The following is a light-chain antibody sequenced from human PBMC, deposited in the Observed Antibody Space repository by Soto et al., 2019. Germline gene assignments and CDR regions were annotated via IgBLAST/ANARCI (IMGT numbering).Light chain of an antibody. V-gene: IGLV2-8*01. CDR2: EVT. CDR1: SSDVGGHNY. J-gene: IGLJ1*01. CDR3: SSYAGSNIFV. Sequence: QSALTQPPSASGSPGQSVTISCTGTSSDVGGHNYVSWYQQHPGKAPKLMIYEVTKRPSGVPDRFSGSKSGNTASLTVSGLQAEDEADYYCSSYAGSNIFVFGTGTKLTVL.